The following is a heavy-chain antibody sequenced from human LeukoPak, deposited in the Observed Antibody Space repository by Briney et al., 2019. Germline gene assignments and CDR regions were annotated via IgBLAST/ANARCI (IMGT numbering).Heavy chain of an antibody. V-gene: IGHV3-21*01. CDR2: ISSSSSYI. Sequence: GGSLRLSCVATGFTFRTHAMNWVRQAPGKGLEWVSSISSSSSYIYYADSVKGRFTISRDNAKNSLYLQMNSLRAEDTAVYYCARESYDILTGYYNVLHYFDYWGQGTLVTVSS. J-gene: IGHJ4*02. CDR3: ARESYDILTGYYNVLHYFDY. D-gene: IGHD3-9*01. CDR1: GFTFRTHA.